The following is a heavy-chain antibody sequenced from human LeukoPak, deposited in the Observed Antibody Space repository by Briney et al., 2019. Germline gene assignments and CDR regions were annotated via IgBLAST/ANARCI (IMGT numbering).Heavy chain of an antibody. J-gene: IGHJ4*02. D-gene: IGHD5-18*01. Sequence: QPGGSLRLSCAASGFTFSSYGMHWVRQAPGKGLEWVAFIRYDGSNKYYADSVKGRFTISRDNSKNTLYLQMNSLRAEDTAVYYCAKRDSGPNTAPDYWGQGTLVTVSS. V-gene: IGHV3-30*02. CDR1: GFTFSSYG. CDR3: AKRDSGPNTAPDY. CDR2: IRYDGSNK.